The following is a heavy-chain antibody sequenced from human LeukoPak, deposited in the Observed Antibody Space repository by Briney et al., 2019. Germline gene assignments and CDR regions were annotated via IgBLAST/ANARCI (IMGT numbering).Heavy chain of an antibody. CDR1: GFTYSCYA. J-gene: IGHJ6*03. Sequence: GGSLRLSCAASGFTYSCYAMTWVRQAPGKGLEWVSTVSGSAGRTDYADSVKGRFTISRDNLKNTLYLQMSGLRAEDTAVYYCAKNRGHCVDGVCHNYYYMDVWGRGTTVTVSS. D-gene: IGHD2-8*02. CDR3: AKNRGHCVDGVCHNYYYMDV. CDR2: VSGSAGRT. V-gene: IGHV3-23*01.